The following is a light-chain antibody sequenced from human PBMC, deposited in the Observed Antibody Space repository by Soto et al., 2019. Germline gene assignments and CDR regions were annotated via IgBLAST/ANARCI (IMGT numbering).Light chain of an antibody. V-gene: IGKV3-20*01. CDR2: GAS. CDR1: QSVSSRY. Sequence: EIVLTQSPGTLSLSPRERATLSCRASQSVSSRYLAWYQQKPGQAPRLLIYGASSRATGIPDRFSGSGSGTDFTITISRLEPEDFAVYFSQQYGSSYTFGQGTKLEIK. J-gene: IGKJ2*01. CDR3: QQYGSSYT.